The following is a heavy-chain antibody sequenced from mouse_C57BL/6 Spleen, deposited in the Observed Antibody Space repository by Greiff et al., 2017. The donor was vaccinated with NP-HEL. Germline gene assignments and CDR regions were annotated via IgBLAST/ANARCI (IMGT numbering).Heavy chain of an antibody. Sequence: VQLQQPGAELVKPGASVKLSCKASGYTFTSYWMQWVKQRPGQGLEWIGEIDPSDSYTNYNQKFKGKATLTVDTSSSTAYMQLSSLTSEDSAVYYCAMNYYGSSYFDYWGQGTTLTVSS. CDR2: IDPSDSYT. V-gene: IGHV1-50*01. J-gene: IGHJ2*01. CDR1: GYTFTSYW. CDR3: AMNYYGSSYFDY. D-gene: IGHD1-1*01.